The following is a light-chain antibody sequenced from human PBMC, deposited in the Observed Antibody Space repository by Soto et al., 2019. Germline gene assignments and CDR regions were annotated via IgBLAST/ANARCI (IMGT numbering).Light chain of an antibody. V-gene: IGKV1-27*01. Sequence: DVQLTQSPSSLSASEGDRVTITCRASQGINNYLAWYQQKPGKVPNLLIYAASTLQSGVPSRFSGSGSGTDFTLTISSLRPVDAATYYCQKFNSVPTFGGGTKVEI. J-gene: IGKJ4*01. CDR2: AAS. CDR1: QGINNY. CDR3: QKFNSVPT.